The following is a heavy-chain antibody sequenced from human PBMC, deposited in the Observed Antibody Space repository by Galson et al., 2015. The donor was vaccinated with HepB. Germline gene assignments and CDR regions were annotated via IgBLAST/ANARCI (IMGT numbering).Heavy chain of an antibody. CDR3: AKGGIVVVPAASDAFDI. CDR2: ISYDGSNK. Sequence: SLRLSCAASGFTFSSYGMHWVRQAPGKGLEWVAVISYDGSNKYYADSVKGRFTISRDNSKNTLYLQMNSLRAEDTAVYYCAKGGIVVVPAASDAFDIWGQGTTVTVSS. V-gene: IGHV3-30*18. CDR1: GFTFSSYG. J-gene: IGHJ3*02. D-gene: IGHD2-2*01.